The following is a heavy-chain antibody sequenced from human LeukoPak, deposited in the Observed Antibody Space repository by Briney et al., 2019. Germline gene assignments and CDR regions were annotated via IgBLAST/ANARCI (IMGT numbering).Heavy chain of an antibody. D-gene: IGHD3-16*01. Sequence: PSETLSLTCAVYGGSFSGYYWSWIRQPPGKGLEWIGHIHYSGGADYNPSLKSRVSMSLDTSKNRFSLRLTSVTAADTGVYFCARAEGAASHIWGQGTMVSVSS. CDR3: ARAEGAASHI. V-gene: IGHV4-34*10. J-gene: IGHJ3*02. CDR2: IHYSGGA. CDR1: GGSFSGYY.